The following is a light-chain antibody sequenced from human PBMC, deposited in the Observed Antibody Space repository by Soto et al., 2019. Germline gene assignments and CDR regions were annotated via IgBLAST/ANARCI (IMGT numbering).Light chain of an antibody. CDR2: DAS. Sequence: DIQMTQSASTLSASVGDRVTITCRASQSISSWLAWYQQKPGKAPKLLIYDASNLESGVPSRFSGGGSGTEFSLTISSLQPDDFATYYCQQYNYFWAFGQGTKVDI. CDR3: QQYNYFWA. V-gene: IGKV1-5*01. CDR1: QSISSW. J-gene: IGKJ1*01.